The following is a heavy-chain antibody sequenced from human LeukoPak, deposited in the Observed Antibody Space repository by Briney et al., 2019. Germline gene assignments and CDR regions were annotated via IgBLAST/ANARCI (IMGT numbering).Heavy chain of an antibody. V-gene: IGHV3-9*01. CDR3: AKGDMATGFPPHFDY. Sequence: GGSLRLSCAASGFTFDDYAMHWVRQAPGKGLEWVSGISWNSGSIGYADSVKGRFTISRDNAKNSLYLQMNSLRAEDTALYYCAKGDMATGFPPHFDYWGQGTLVTVSS. D-gene: IGHD5-24*01. CDR1: GFTFDDYA. J-gene: IGHJ4*02. CDR2: ISWNSGSI.